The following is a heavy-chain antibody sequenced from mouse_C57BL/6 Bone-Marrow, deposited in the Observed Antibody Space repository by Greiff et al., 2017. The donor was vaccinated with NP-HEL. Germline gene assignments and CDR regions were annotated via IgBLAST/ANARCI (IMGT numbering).Heavy chain of an antibody. CDR2: IYPGSGNT. CDR3: ARGGLAWFAY. J-gene: IGHJ3*01. CDR1: GYSFTSYY. V-gene: IGHV1-66*01. Sequence: VQLQQSGPELVKPGASVKISCKASGYSFTSYYIHWVKQRPGQGLEWIGWIYPGSGNTKYHEKFKGKATLTADTSSSTAYMQLSSLTSEDSVVYYCARGGLAWFAYWGQGTLVTVSA.